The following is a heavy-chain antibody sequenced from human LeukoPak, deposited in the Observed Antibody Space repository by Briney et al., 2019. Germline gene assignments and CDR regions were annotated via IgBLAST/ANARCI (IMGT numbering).Heavy chain of an antibody. D-gene: IGHD5-24*01. CDR1: GFTFSNYG. CDR3: AKTGGDGYNIFPYFDY. J-gene: IGHJ4*02. V-gene: IGHV3-23*01. CDR2: ISGSGGIT. Sequence: PGGSLRLSCAASGFTFSNYGMSWVRQAPGKGLEWVSTISGSGGITYYADSVKGRFTISRDSSKNTLYLQMNSLRAEDTAVYYCAKTGGDGYNIFPYFDYWGQGTLVTVSS.